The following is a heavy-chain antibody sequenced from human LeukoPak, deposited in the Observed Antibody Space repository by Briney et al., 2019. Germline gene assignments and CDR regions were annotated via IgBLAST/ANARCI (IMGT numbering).Heavy chain of an antibody. V-gene: IGHV3-23*01. Sequence: GGSLRLSCAASGFTFSSYVMNWVRQAPGKGLEWVSVISGSGGSTYYADSVKGRFTMSRDNSENTLYLQMNSLRAEDTAVYYCARRAVGGIYYFDFWGQGIPVTVSS. CDR1: GFTFSSYV. D-gene: IGHD1-26*01. CDR3: ARRAVGGIYYFDF. J-gene: IGHJ4*02. CDR2: ISGSGGST.